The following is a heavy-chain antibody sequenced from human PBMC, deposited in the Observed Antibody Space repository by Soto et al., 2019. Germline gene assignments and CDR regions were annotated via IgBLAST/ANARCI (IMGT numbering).Heavy chain of an antibody. CDR3: ARAECSSPDCLTAYYSYGLDV. CDR1: GFTFSNFE. V-gene: IGHV3-48*03. Sequence: GGSLRLSCAASGFTFSNFEMHWVRQAPGKGLEGGSYINTAGSTKYYAESVKGRFTISRDNARNSLFLQMNSLRAEDTAVYYCARAECSSPDCLTAYYSYGLDVWGQGSTVTVSS. D-gene: IGHD3-9*01. CDR2: INTAGSTK. J-gene: IGHJ6*02.